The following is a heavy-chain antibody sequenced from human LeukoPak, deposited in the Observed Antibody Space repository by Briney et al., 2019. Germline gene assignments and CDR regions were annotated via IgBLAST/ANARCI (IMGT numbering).Heavy chain of an antibody. J-gene: IGHJ4*02. CDR2: IYTSGST. V-gene: IGHV4-61*02. D-gene: IGHD3-10*01. CDR3: ARERNFGYYFDY. CDR1: GGSISSGSDY. Sequence: TLSLTCTVSGGSISSGSDYWSWIRQPAGKGLEWIGRIYTSGSTNYNPSLKSRVTISVDTSKNQFSLKLSSVTAADTAVYYCARERNFGYYFDYWGQGTLVTVSS.